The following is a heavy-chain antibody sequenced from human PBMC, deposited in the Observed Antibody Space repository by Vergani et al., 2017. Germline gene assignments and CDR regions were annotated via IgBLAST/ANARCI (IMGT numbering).Heavy chain of an antibody. D-gene: IGHD2-15*01. CDR1: GGSISSGSYY. J-gene: IGHJ4*02. V-gene: IGHV4-61*02. CDR3: ARALHYCSGGSCYEGHFVY. Sequence: QVQLQESGPGLVKPSQTLSLTCTVSGGSISSGSYYWSWIRQPAGEGLEWIGRIYTSGSTNYNPSLKSRVTISVDTSKNQFSLKLSSVTAADTAVYYCARALHYCSGGSCYEGHFVYWGQGTLVTVSS. CDR2: IYTSGST.